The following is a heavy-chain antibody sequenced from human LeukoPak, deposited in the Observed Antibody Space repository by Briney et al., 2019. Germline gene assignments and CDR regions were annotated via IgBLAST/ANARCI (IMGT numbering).Heavy chain of an antibody. Sequence: TSETLSLTCTVSGGSISSYYWSWIRQPPGKGLEWIGYIYYSGSTYYNPSLKSRVTISVDTSKNQFSLKLSSVTAADTAVYYCAREARRDVVVPAAWRVDWFDPWGQGTLVTVSS. V-gene: IGHV4-30-4*08. CDR1: GGSISSYY. CDR3: AREARRDVVVPAAWRVDWFDP. J-gene: IGHJ5*02. CDR2: IYYSGST. D-gene: IGHD2-2*01.